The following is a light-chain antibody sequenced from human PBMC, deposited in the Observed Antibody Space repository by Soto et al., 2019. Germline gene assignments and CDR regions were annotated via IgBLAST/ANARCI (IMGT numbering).Light chain of an antibody. CDR2: SGS. V-gene: IGKV1-39*01. CDR3: QQSYSSPYA. J-gene: IGKJ2*01. CDR1: QRIADY. Sequence: DIQMTQSPSSLSASVGDRVTITCRASQRIADYVYWYQIKVGTAPRLLIHSGSTLQSGVPSRFSGSGSGAEYTLTIDSLQPEDFASYFCQQSYSSPYAFGQGTKLEI.